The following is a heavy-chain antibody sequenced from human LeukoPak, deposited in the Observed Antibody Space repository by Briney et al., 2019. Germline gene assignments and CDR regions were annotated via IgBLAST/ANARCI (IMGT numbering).Heavy chain of an antibody. J-gene: IGHJ3*01. CDR1: GFIVSSNY. Sequence: PGGSLRLSCAASGFIVSSNYMNWVRQAPGKGLEWVTIIYGDGNTYYADSVKGRFTISRHNSKNTLFPQMNSLRPEDTAVYYCARDILTGLSFGTPDAFDLWGQGTMVTVSS. V-gene: IGHV3-53*04. CDR3: ARDILTGLSFGTPDAFDL. D-gene: IGHD3-9*01. CDR2: IYGDGNT.